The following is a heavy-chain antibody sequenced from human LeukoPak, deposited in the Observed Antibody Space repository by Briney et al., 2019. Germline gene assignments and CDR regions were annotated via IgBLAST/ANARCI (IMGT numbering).Heavy chain of an antibody. CDR1: GGSFSGYC. J-gene: IGHJ3*02. Sequence: SENLSLTCSDYGGSFSGYCWRWIRQPPGNGLERNGEINHSGSTNYNPSLKSRVTISVDTSKNQFSLKLSSVTAADTAVYYCARDAQGIAAAGYDIWGQGTMVTVSS. V-gene: IGHV4-34*01. D-gene: IGHD6-13*01. CDR3: ARDAQGIAAAGYDI. CDR2: INHSGST.